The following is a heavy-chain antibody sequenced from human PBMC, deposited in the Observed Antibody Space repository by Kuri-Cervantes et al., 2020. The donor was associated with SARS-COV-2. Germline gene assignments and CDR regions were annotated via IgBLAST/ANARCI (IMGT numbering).Heavy chain of an antibody. V-gene: IGHV3-48*03. Sequence: GGSLRLSCAASGFTFSSYEMNWVRQAPGKGLEWVSYISSSGSTIYYADSVKGRFTISRDNAKNSLYLQMNSLRAEDTAVYYCARPRTTTVFGFDPWGQGTLVTVSS. CDR2: ISSSGSTI. J-gene: IGHJ5*02. CDR3: ARPRTTTVFGFDP. D-gene: IGHD4-17*01. CDR1: GFTFSSYE.